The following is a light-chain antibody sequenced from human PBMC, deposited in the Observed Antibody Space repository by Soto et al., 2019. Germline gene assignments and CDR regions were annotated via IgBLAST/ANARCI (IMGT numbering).Light chain of an antibody. CDR2: GAS. J-gene: IGKJ2*01. V-gene: IGKV3-11*01. CDR3: QQRTNWAYT. CDR1: QSVSYH. Sequence: EIVLTQSPATLSLSPGERATLSCRASQSVSYHLAWYQQKPGQAPRLLIYGASNRATGIPARFSGSGSGTDFTLTIGSLEPEDFAVYYCQQRTNWAYTFGQGTKLEIK.